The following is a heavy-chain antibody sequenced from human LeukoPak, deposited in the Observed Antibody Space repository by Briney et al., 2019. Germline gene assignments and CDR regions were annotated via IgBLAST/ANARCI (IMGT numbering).Heavy chain of an antibody. CDR3: ARDGVGLRYFDWAHYYYYGMDV. CDR2: IYTSGST. D-gene: IGHD3-9*01. V-gene: IGHV4-4*07. CDR1: GGSISSYY. J-gene: IGHJ6*02. Sequence: SETLSLTCTVSGGSISSYYWSWIRQPAGKGLEWIGRIYTSGSTNYNPSLKRRVTMSVDTSKNQFSLKLSSVTAADTAVYYCARDGVGLRYFDWAHYYYYGMDVWGQGTTVTVSS.